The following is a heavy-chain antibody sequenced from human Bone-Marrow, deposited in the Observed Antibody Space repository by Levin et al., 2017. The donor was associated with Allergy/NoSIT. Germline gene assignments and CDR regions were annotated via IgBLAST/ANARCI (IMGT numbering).Heavy chain of an antibody. Sequence: PSETLSLMCTISGGSISIYYWHWIRQAPGKGLEWIGYINDSGYTSYNPSLSSRLTISVDTSRNQFFLSLRSVTAADTAFSYCAREYSSFDRWGEGTLVTVSS. CDR3: AREYSSFDR. D-gene: IGHD6-6*01. V-gene: IGHV4-59*01. J-gene: IGHJ1*01. CDR1: GGSISIYY. CDR2: INDSGYT.